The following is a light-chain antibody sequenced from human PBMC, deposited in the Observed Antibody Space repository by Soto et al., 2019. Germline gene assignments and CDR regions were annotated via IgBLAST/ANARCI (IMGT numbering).Light chain of an antibody. V-gene: IGKV3-20*01. CDR2: AAS. J-gene: IGKJ2*01. CDR1: QSISSSY. CDR3: QQYGSSSYT. Sequence: EIVLTQSPGTLSLSPGDRATLSCRASQSISSSYLAWYQQKPGQATRLLIYAASSRATGIPDRFSGSGSGTDFTLTISRLEPEDFAVYYCQQYGSSSYTFGQGTQLEIK.